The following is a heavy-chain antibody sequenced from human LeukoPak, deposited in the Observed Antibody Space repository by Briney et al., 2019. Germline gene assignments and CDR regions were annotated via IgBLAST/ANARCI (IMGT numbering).Heavy chain of an antibody. CDR2: IYYSGST. Sequence: SETLSLTCTVSGGSISSGSYYWGWIRQPPGKGLEWIGSIYYSGSTYYNPSLESRITMSLDTSKNQFSLRLSSVTAADTAVYYCARGKTFEVVNYFDSWGQGTLVTVSS. D-gene: IGHD3-3*01. CDR3: ARGKTFEVVNYFDS. CDR1: GGSISSGSYY. J-gene: IGHJ4*02. V-gene: IGHV4-39*07.